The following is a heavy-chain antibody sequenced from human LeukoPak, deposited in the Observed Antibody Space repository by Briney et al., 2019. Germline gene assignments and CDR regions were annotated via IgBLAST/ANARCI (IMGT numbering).Heavy chain of an antibody. CDR1: GYRFTNYW. CDR3: ARQNSGWEKGTIDY. D-gene: IGHD6-19*01. Sequence: KPGESLKISCKASGYRFTNYWIGWVRQMPGKGLEWMGIIYPGDSDIRYSPSLQGQVTISADKSISTAYLQWSSLKSSDTAMSYCARQNSGWEKGTIDYWGQGTLVTVSS. V-gene: IGHV5-51*01. J-gene: IGHJ4*02. CDR2: IYPGDSDI.